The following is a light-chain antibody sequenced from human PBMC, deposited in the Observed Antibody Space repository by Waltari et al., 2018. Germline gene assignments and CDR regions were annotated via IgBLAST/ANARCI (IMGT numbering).Light chain of an antibody. J-gene: IGLJ3*02. CDR2: LNSNGRH. Sequence: QLVLTQSPSASASLGASVTLTCTLSSGHITSAIAWHQQQPPKGPRYLMKLNSNGRHTKGDGIPDRFSGSSSGAERYLTISRVQSDDEADYYCQTWDSGSHAWVFGGGTKLTVL. CDR1: SGHITSA. V-gene: IGLV4-69*01. CDR3: QTWDSGSHAWV.